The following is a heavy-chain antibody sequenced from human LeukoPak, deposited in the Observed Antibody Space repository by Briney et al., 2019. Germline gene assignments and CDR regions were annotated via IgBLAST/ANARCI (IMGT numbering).Heavy chain of an antibody. V-gene: IGHV4-59*12. Sequence: PSETLSLTCTVSGGSISSYYWSWIRQPPGKGLEWIGYIYYNGSTNYNPSPKGRVTISVDTSKNQFSLKLSSVTAADTAVYYCARDLGYILTGLNWFDPWGQGTLVTVSS. D-gene: IGHD3-9*01. CDR1: GGSISSYY. CDR2: IYYNGST. J-gene: IGHJ5*02. CDR3: ARDLGYILTGLNWFDP.